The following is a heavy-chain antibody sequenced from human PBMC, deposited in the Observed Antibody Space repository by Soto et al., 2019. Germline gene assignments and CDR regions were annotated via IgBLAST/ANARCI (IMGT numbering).Heavy chain of an antibody. CDR3: GREYCDSSARYGPDH. CDR1: GYTFTDYG. D-gene: IGHD3-22*01. Sequence: ASVKVSCKASGYTFTDYGISWVRQAPGQGLEWMGWISAYNDNTKYAQKVQGRATMTTDTSTNTVYMELRSLRSDDTAVYYCGREYCDSSARYGPDHWGHGTLVTVSS. J-gene: IGHJ4*01. CDR2: ISAYNDNT. V-gene: IGHV1-18*01.